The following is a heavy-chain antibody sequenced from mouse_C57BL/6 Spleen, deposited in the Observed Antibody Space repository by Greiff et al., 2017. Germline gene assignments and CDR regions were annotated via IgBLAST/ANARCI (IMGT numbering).Heavy chain of an antibody. Sequence: EVKLEESGGGLVQPKGSLKLSCAASGFSFNTYAMNWVRQAPGKGLEWVARIRSKSNNYATYYADSVKDRFTISRDDSESMLYLQMNNLKTEDTAMYYCVYGPFAYWGQGTLVTVSA. CDR1: GFSFNTYA. CDR2: IRSKSNNYAT. J-gene: IGHJ3*01. V-gene: IGHV10-1*01. D-gene: IGHD1-1*02. CDR3: VYGPFAY.